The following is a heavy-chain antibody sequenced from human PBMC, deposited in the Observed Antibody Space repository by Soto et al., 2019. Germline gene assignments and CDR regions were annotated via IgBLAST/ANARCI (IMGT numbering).Heavy chain of an antibody. Sequence: QVQLVQSGAEVKKPGSSVKVSCKASGDTFNNYVLNWVRQAPGQGLEWMGGIILVYGTANYAQQFQGRVTMDADESTDTAYMELSSLISEDPAVDYCAIRGMREQVVDYWGQGTLVTVSS. CDR2: IILVYGTA. CDR1: GDTFNNYV. D-gene: IGHD6-13*01. CDR3: AIRGMREQVVDY. J-gene: IGHJ4*02. V-gene: IGHV1-69*12.